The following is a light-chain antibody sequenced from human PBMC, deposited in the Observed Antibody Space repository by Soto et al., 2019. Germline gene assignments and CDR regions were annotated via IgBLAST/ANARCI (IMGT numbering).Light chain of an antibody. CDR1: QSLPSTW. CDR2: KGP. J-gene: IGKJ1*01. CDR3: QQYAARSPWT. Sequence: DVQMTQSPSTLSASVGDKVTITCRASQSLPSTWLAWFQQRPGKAPNVLIYKGPALASGVSSRFSGSGSGTEFTLTISSLQPDDFATYFCQQYAARSPWTFGQGTRV. V-gene: IGKV1-5*03.